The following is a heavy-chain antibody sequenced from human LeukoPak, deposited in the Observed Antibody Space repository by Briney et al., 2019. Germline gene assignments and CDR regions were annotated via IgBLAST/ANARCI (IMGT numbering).Heavy chain of an antibody. CDR2: IYYSVST. Sequence: PSETLSRTCTVSGGSISTYYWSWIRQSPGKGLEWIGYIYYSVSTNYNPSLKSRGTISVDTSKNQFSLKLSSVTAADTAVFYCAGDVLNRDAFNIGGKGTL. V-gene: IGHV4-59*01. J-gene: IGHJ3*02. CDR3: AGDVLNRDAFNI. CDR1: GGSISTYY.